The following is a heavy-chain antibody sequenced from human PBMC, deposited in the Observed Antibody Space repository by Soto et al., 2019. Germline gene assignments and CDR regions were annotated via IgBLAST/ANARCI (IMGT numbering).Heavy chain of an antibody. CDR3: ARQICSSTSCYSWVSWFDP. V-gene: IGHV4-59*08. CDR1: GGSISSYY. J-gene: IGHJ5*02. Sequence: SETLSLTCTVSGGSISSYYWSWIRQPPGKGLEWVGHIYYSGSTNYNPSLKSRVTISVDTSKNQFSLKLSSVTAADTAVYYCARQICSSTSCYSWVSWFDPWGQGTLVTVSS. D-gene: IGHD2-2*01. CDR2: IYYSGST.